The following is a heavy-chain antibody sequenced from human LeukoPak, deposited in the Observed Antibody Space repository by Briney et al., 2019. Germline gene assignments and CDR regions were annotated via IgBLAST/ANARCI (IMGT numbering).Heavy chain of an antibody. J-gene: IGHJ4*02. D-gene: IGHD3-16*01. CDR3: ARGGWIRISGGDY. CDR1: EYTFTKHA. CDR2: INTNTGNP. Sequence: ASVKVSCKASEYTFTKHAMNWVRQAPGQGLEGMGWINTNTGNPTYAQGFTARFVFSLDTSTSTAYLQISSLKAEDTAVYYCARGGWIRISGGDYWGQGTLVTVSS. V-gene: IGHV7-4-1*02.